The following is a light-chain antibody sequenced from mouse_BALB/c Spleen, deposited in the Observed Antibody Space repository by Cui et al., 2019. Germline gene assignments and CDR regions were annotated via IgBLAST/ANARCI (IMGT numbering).Light chain of an antibody. V-gene: IGKV6-15*01. CDR2: SAS. CDR3: QQYNRYPLT. Sequence: DIVMTQSQKFMSTSVGDRVSVTCKASQNVGTNVAWYQQKPGQSPKALIYSASYRYSGVPDRFTGSGSGTDFTLTISNVQSEDLAEYFCQQYNRYPLTFGAGTKLKLK. J-gene: IGKJ5*01. CDR1: QNVGTN.